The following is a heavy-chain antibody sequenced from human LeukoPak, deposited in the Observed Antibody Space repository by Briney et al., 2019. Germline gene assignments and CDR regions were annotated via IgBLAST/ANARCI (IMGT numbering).Heavy chain of an antibody. Sequence: GGSLRLSCAASGFTFSSYGMHWVRQAPGKGLEWVAVIWYDGSNKYYADSVTGRFTISRDNAKNSLYLQMNSLRAEDTALYYCAKDAYYDSSGKFDYWGQGTLVTVSS. D-gene: IGHD3-22*01. CDR3: AKDAYYDSSGKFDY. V-gene: IGHV3-33*03. CDR2: IWYDGSNK. CDR1: GFTFSSYG. J-gene: IGHJ4*02.